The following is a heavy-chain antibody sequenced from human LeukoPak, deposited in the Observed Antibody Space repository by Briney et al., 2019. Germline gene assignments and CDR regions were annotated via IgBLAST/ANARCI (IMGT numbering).Heavy chain of an antibody. J-gene: IGHJ4*02. CDR2: INSDGSST. CDR1: GFTFSSYW. CDR3: ARGGGGKDFDY. V-gene: IGHV3-74*01. D-gene: IGHD2-15*01. Sequence: PGGSLRLSCAASGFTFSSYWMHWVRQAPGKGLVWVSRINSDGSSTSYADSVKGRFIISRDNAKNTLYLQMNSLRAEDTAVYHCARGGGGKDFDYWGQGTLVTVCS.